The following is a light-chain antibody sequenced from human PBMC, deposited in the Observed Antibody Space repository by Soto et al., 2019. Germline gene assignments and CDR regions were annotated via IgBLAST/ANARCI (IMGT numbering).Light chain of an antibody. Sequence: ILLTQSPGTLSLSPGGGATPSCRASQSVGSTLAWYQQLPGQAPRLLIYDTSNRATGIPARFSGSGSGTDFTLTISSLEPEDFALYYCQQRSDWPLTFGGGTKV. CDR2: DTS. J-gene: IGKJ4*01. CDR1: QSVGST. V-gene: IGKV3-11*01. CDR3: QQRSDWPLT.